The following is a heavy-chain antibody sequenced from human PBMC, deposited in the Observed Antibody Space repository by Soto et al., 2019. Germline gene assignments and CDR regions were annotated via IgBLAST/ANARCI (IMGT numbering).Heavy chain of an antibody. Sequence: PGVSLRLSCAPSGFAFSSYAMNWVPQAPEKGLEWDASDAGSGDPTRYADSVKGRFTISRDKSKDRRSLHMNYTQAEHAPPHYSATGVGASSSGWYIDSWGQGT. CDR1: GFAFSSYA. J-gene: IGHJ4*02. CDR2: DAGSGDPT. V-gene: IGHV3-23*01. CDR3: ATGVGASSSGWYIDS. D-gene: IGHD6-19*01.